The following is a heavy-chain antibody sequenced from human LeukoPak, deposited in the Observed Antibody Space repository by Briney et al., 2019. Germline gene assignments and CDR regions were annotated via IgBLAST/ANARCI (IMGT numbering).Heavy chain of an antibody. CDR2: INHSGST. D-gene: IGHD2-2*01. CDR3: ASLRRIIVVAPAALSGNWFDP. Sequence: SETLSLTCAVYGGSFSGYYWSWIRQPPGKGLEWIGEINHSGSTNYNPSLKSRVTISVDTSKNQFSLKLSSVTAADTAVYYCASLRRIIVVAPAALSGNWFDPWGQGTLVTVSS. V-gene: IGHV4-34*01. J-gene: IGHJ5*02. CDR1: GGSFSGYY.